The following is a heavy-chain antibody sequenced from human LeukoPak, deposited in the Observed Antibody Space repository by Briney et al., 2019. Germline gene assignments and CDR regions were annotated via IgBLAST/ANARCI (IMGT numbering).Heavy chain of an antibody. CDR3: TSSGTSGAGDFDF. Sequence: PGGSLRLSCAASGLPFSNAWMTWVRQAPGKGLEWVGRIKSKTDGGTTDYAAPVKGRFTISRDDSKNTLYLQMNSLRTEDTALYYCTSSGTSGAGDFDFWGQGTLVTVSS. V-gene: IGHV3-15*01. CDR2: IKSKTDGGTT. J-gene: IGHJ4*02. D-gene: IGHD1-26*01. CDR1: GLPFSNAW.